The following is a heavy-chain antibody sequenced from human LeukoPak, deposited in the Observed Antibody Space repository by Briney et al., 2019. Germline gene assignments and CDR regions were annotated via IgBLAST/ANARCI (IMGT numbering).Heavy chain of an antibody. V-gene: IGHV4-59*13. CDR2: IYYSGST. D-gene: IGHD3-10*01. CDR3: ARDSGTTGEVKFDP. CDR1: GGSISSYY. J-gene: IGHJ5*02. Sequence: SETLSLTCTVSGGSISSYYWSGIRQPPGKGLEGIGYIYYSGSTNYNPSLKSRVTVSVDTSKNQFSLTQSSVTAADTAVYYCARDSGTTGEVKFDPWGQGTLVTVSS.